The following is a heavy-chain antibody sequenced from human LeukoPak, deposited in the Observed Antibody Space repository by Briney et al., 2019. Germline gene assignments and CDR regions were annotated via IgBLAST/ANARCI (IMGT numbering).Heavy chain of an antibody. V-gene: IGHV3-53*01. CDR1: GLSVADTY. CDR2: IYSGGTT. Sequence: PGGSLRLSCAVSGLSVADTYMAWVRQAPGKGLEWVSVIYSGGTTYYADSVKGRFTISRDNSKNTLYLQMNSLRAEDTAVYYCARDGYGNNYMDVWGKGTTVTVSS. D-gene: IGHD1/OR15-1a*01. J-gene: IGHJ6*03. CDR3: ARDGYGNNYMDV.